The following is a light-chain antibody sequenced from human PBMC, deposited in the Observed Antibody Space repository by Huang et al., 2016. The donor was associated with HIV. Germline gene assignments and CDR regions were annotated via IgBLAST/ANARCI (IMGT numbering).Light chain of an antibody. V-gene: IGKV1-NL1*01. CDR3: QQYYSVPSS. CDR1: QDISNS. Sequence: DIQMTQSPSSLSASVGDRVTITCRASQDISNSIAWYQHKPGKAPNLLLYGSSRLETGVPPRFSGSGSGTHYSLTISSLQSEDSATYYCQQYYSVPSSFGQGTRLEIK. J-gene: IGKJ5*01. CDR2: GSS.